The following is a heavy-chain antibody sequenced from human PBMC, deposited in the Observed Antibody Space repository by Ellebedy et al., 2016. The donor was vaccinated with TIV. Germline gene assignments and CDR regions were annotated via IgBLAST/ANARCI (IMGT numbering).Heavy chain of an antibody. CDR2: ISGSGGST. J-gene: IGHJ6*02. V-gene: IGHV3-23*01. Sequence: GGSLRLSXAASGFTFSSYAMSWVRQAPGKGLEWVSAISGSGGSTYYADSVKGRFTISRDNSKNTLYLQMNSLRAEDTAVYYCAKTVTMVRGVIGAYYYYGMDVWGQGTTVTVSS. CDR1: GFTFSSYA. D-gene: IGHD3-10*01. CDR3: AKTVTMVRGVIGAYYYYGMDV.